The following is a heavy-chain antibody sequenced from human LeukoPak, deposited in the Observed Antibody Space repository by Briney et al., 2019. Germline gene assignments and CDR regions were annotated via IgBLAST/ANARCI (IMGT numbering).Heavy chain of an antibody. V-gene: IGHV3-23*01. CDR3: AKGSLDIVATIDYFDY. CDR1: GFTFSSYA. J-gene: IGHJ4*02. D-gene: IGHD5-12*01. CDR2: ISGSGGST. Sequence: GGSLRLSCAASGFTFSSYAMSWVRQAPGKGLEWVSAISGSGGSTYYADSVKGRFTISRDNSKNTPYLQMNSLRAEDTAVYYCAKGSLDIVATIDYFDYWGQGTLVTVSS.